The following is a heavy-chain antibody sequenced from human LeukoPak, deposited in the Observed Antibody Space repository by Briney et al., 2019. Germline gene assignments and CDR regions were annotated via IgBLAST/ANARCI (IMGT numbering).Heavy chain of an antibody. CDR2: ISGSGDRT. V-gene: IGHV3-23*01. CDR3: AKDRSMYCRSSSCYLDWFDP. D-gene: IGHD2-2*01. CDR1: GFTFSTYA. Sequence: GGSLRLSCAASGFTFSTYAMSWVRQAPGKGLEWVAAISGSGDRTYYADSVKGRFTISRDNSKNTLYLQMNSLGAEDTAVYYCAKDRSMYCRSSSCYLDWFDPWGQGTLVTLSS. J-gene: IGHJ5*02.